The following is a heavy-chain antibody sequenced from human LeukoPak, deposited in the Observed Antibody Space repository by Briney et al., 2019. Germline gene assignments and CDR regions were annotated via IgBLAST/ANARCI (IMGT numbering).Heavy chain of an antibody. J-gene: IGHJ1*01. CDR2: INPSDGST. D-gene: IGHD2-2*01. CDR3: ASTLYCSSTSCFPAELYFQH. V-gene: IGHV1-46*01. Sequence: ASVKVSCKASGYTFTSYYMHWVRQAPGQGLEWMGIINPSDGSTNYAQKFQGRVTMTRDTSTSTVYMELSSLRSDDTAVYYCASTLYCSSTSCFPAELYFQHWGQGTLVTVSS. CDR1: GYTFTSYY.